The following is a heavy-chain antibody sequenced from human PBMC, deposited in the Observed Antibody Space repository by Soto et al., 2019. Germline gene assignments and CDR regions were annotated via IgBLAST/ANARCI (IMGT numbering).Heavy chain of an antibody. V-gene: IGHV3-30-3*01. Sequence: QVQLVESGGGVVQPGRSLRLSCAASGFTFSSYAMHWVRQAPGKGLEWVAVISYDGSNKYYADSVKGRFTISRDNSKNTLCLQMNSLRAEDTAVYYCARPQISYYYYGMDVWGQGTTVTVSS. J-gene: IGHJ6*02. CDR1: GFTFSSYA. CDR2: ISYDGSNK. D-gene: IGHD3-3*01. CDR3: ARPQISYYYYGMDV.